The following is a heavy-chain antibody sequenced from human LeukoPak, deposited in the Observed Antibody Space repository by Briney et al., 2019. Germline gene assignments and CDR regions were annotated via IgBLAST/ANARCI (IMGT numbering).Heavy chain of an antibody. J-gene: IGHJ6*02. D-gene: IGHD5-18*01. CDR1: GDIVSSNSAA. CDR2: TYYRSKWYN. V-gene: IGHV6-1*01. Sequence: SQTLSLTCAISGDIVSSNSAAWNWIRQSPSRGLEWLVRTYYRSKWYNDYAVSVKSRITINPDTSKNQFSLQLNSVTPEDTAVYYCARSPGIQLWEYYYYGMDVWGQGTTVTVSS. CDR3: ARSPGIQLWEYYYYGMDV.